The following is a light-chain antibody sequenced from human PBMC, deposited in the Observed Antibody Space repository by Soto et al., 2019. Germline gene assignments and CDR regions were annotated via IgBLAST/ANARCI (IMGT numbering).Light chain of an antibody. CDR1: NIGSKS. J-gene: IGLJ2*01. Sequence: SYELTQPPSVSVAPGKTARITCGGNNIGSKSVHWYQQKPGQAPVLVIYSDSDRPSGIPERFSGSNSGNTATLTISKVETGDEADYYCQVWDSSNDHRVFGGGTKLPS. CDR3: QVWDSSNDHRV. CDR2: SDS. V-gene: IGLV3-21*04.